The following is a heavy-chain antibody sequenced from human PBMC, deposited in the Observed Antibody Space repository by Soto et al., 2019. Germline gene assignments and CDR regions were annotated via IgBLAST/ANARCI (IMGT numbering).Heavy chain of an antibody. Sequence: QAHLVQSGAEVRKPGASVKVSCQALEHTSTIYYIHWVRQSRGQGLEWMRWINADSGDTTYAEDFRGRVPFTRDPSTSTFHMELSRLRLDDTAMYFCATRDYDILTGYLHIWGQGTLITVSS. CDR1: EHTSTIYY. V-gene: IGHV1-2*02. CDR2: INADSGDT. CDR3: ATRDYDILTGYLHI. J-gene: IGHJ1*01. D-gene: IGHD3-9*01.